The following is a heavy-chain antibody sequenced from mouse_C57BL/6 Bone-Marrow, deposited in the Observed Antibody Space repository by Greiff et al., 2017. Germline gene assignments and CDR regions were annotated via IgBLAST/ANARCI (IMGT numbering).Heavy chain of an antibody. CDR3: VNYYEASCAMDV. D-gene: IGHD1-1*01. V-gene: IGHV5-2*01. J-gene: IGHJ4*01. CDR2: INSAGGRT. CDR1: EYEFPSHD. Sequence: EVKLMEPGGGLVQPGESLKLSCESTEYEFPSHDMSWVRKTPVQRLELVADINSAGGRTYYPETMERRFISSRDNTEKALYLQRSSLRSEDAALYYCVNYYEASCAMDVWGKGTAVTVSA.